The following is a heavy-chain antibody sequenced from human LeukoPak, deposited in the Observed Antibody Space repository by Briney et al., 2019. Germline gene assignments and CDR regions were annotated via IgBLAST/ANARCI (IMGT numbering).Heavy chain of an antibody. Sequence: GGSLRLSCAVSGITLSNYGMSWVRQAPGKGLEWFAGISDSGGRTNYADSVKGRFTISRDNPKNTLYLQMNSLRVEDTAVYFCAKRGDVIRVILVGFHKEAYYFDSWGQGALVTVSS. CDR3: AKRGDVIRVILVGFHKEAYYFDS. CDR1: GITLSNYG. V-gene: IGHV3-23*01. D-gene: IGHD3-22*01. J-gene: IGHJ4*02. CDR2: ISDSGGRT.